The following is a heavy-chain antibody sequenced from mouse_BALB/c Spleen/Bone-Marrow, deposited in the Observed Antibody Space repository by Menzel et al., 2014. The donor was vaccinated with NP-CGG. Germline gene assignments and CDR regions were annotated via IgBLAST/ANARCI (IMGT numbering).Heavy chain of an antibody. J-gene: IGHJ1*02. V-gene: IGHV3-2*02. Sequence: EVKLQESGPGLVKPSQSLSLTCTVTGYSITSDYAWNWIRQFPGNKLEWMGYISYSGGTNYNPSLKSRISITRDTSKNLFFLHLNSVTTEETATYYCARVYYYRYWYLDVWGAGTTVNDPS. CDR1: GYSITSDYA. CDR2: ISYSGGT. D-gene: IGHD2-14*01. CDR3: ARVYYYRYWYLDV.